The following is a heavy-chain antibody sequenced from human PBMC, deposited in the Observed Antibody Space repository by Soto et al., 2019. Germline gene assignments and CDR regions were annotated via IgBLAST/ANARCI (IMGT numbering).Heavy chain of an antibody. D-gene: IGHD1-7*01. CDR2: ISESGSST. V-gene: IGHV3-23*01. J-gene: IGHJ4*02. CDR3: AKRELDDN. CDR1: GFNFSIYA. Sequence: GGSLKLSCAASGFNFSIYAMNWVRHAPGKGLEWVSGISESGSSTTYADSVKGRFTISRDNSKNTLFLQMNNLRAEDTAIYYCAKRELDDNSGQGPLVTVSS.